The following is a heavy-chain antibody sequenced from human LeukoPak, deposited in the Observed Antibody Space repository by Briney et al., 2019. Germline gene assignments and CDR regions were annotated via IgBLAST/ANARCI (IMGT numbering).Heavy chain of an antibody. J-gene: IGHJ4*02. CDR3: ARARWCDY. Sequence: SETLSLTCTVSGGSISSYYWSWIRQPPGKGLEWSGHIYYSGSTNYNPSLKSRVTISVDTSKNQFSLKLSSVTAADTAVYYCARARWCDYWGQGTLVTVSS. CDR2: IYYSGST. D-gene: IGHD2-21*01. V-gene: IGHV4-59*01. CDR1: GGSISSYY.